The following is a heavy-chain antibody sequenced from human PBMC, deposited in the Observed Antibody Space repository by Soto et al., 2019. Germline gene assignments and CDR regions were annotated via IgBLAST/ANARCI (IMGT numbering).Heavy chain of an antibody. CDR1: GVSISTGQYY. D-gene: IGHD2-21*01. CDR3: ARDNGDGYNVGAFDI. J-gene: IGHJ3*02. Sequence: VQLQESGPGLVKPSQTLSLTCSVSGVSISTGQYYWSWIRQSPGGGLQWIGYISYTGSTYYNPALKSRVSISADTTKIRFSLTLVNVTAADTAVYFCARDNGDGYNVGAFDIWGQGTMVTVSS. V-gene: IGHV4-30-4*01. CDR2: ISYTGST.